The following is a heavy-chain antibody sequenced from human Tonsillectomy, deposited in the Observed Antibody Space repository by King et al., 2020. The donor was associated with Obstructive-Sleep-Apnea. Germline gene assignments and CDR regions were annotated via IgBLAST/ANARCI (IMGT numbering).Heavy chain of an antibody. CDR3: AGEFITGTDFDY. J-gene: IGHJ4*02. V-gene: IGHV4-39*07. CDR1: GGSITISSYY. CDR2: IYYSGTT. Sequence: QLQESGPGLVKPSETLSLTCTVSGGSITISSYYWGWIRQPPGQGLEWIGSIYYSGTTYYNPSLKSRITISVDTSKNQFSLKLSSVTAADTAVYYCAGEFITGTDFDYWGQGTLVTVSS. D-gene: IGHD1-20*01.